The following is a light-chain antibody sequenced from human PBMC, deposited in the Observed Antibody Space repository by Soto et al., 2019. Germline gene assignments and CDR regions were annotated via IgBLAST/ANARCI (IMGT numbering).Light chain of an antibody. V-gene: IGKV3-20*01. CDR2: GES. CDR1: QSVIGTY. J-gene: IGKJ1*01. CDR3: QQYGSPLWT. Sequence: EIVLTQSPGTLSLSPGDRATLSCRASQSVIGTYLAWYQQKPGQPPRLLIYGESIRATGIPDRFSGSGSGTDFPLTISRLEREDSAVYYCQQYGSPLWTFGQGIKVEI.